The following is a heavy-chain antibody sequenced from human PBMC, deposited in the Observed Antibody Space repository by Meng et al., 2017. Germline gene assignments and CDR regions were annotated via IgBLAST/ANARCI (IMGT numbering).Heavy chain of an antibody. D-gene: IGHD3-9*01. CDR1: GFTFSSYS. CDR3: ARDLYDILTGENWFDP. CDR2: ISSSSSYI. Sequence: GESLKISCAASGFTFSSYSMNWVRQAPGKGLEWVSSISSSSSYIYYADSVKGRFTISRDNAKNSLYLQMNSLRAEDTAVYYCARDLYDILTGENWFDPWGQGTLVTVSS. V-gene: IGHV3-21*01. J-gene: IGHJ5*02.